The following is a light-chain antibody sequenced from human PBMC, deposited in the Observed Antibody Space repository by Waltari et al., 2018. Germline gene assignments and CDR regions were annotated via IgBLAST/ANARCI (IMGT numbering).Light chain of an antibody. J-gene: IGLJ3*02. CDR1: SSDIGSYNV. CDR2: GVN. V-gene: IGLV2-23*02. Sequence: QSALPQPASVSGSRGQSITISCTGSSSDIGSYNVVSWYQHHPGKAPKLLIYGVNNRPSGVSNRFSGSKSGNTASLTISGLQAEDEADYYCSSYAGSVVFGGGTKLTVL. CDR3: SSYAGSVV.